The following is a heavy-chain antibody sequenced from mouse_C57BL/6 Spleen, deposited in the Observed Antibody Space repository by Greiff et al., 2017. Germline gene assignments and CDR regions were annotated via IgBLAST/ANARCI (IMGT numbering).Heavy chain of an antibody. D-gene: IGHD6-1*01. Sequence: VQLQQSGAELVRPGASVKLSCTASGFNIKDYYMHWVKQRPEQGLEWIGWIDPENGDTEYASKLQGKATIKADTSSNTAYLQLSSLTSEDTAVYYWSTASGTAFWGQGTLVTVSA. CDR1: GFNIKDYY. J-gene: IGHJ3*01. V-gene: IGHV14-4*01. CDR2: IDPENGDT. CDR3: STASGTAF.